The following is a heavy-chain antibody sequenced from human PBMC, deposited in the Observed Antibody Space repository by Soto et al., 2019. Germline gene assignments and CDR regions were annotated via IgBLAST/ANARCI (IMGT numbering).Heavy chain of an antibody. D-gene: IGHD1-1*01. CDR2: IYYIGNT. Sequence: SETLSLTCAVSGASISSSSSYWGWIRQPPGKGLEWIGNIYYIGNTYYNPSLKSRVAISIDSSKTRFSLKLNSVTTADTAVYYCGAQAYVAKGYHFEIWGQGTLVTVSS. CDR3: GAQAYVAKGYHFEI. V-gene: IGHV4-39*02. CDR1: GASISSSSSY. J-gene: IGHJ4*02.